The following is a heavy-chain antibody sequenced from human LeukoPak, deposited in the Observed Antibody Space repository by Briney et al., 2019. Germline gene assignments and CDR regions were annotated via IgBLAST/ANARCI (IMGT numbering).Heavy chain of an antibody. V-gene: IGHV4-34*01. CDR3: ARGLEEMATNY. Sequence: SETLSLTCAVYGGSFSGYYWSWIRQPPGKGLEWIGEINHSGSTNYNPSLKSRVTISVDTSKNQFSLKLSSVTAADTAVYYYARGLEEMATNYWGQGTLVTVSS. CDR1: GGSFSGYY. J-gene: IGHJ4*02. CDR2: INHSGST. D-gene: IGHD5-24*01.